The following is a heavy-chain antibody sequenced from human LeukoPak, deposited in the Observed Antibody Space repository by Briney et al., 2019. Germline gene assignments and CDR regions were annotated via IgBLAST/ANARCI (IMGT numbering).Heavy chain of an antibody. D-gene: IGHD3-10*01. CDR3: ARGPLYYGSESDY. Sequence: HGASVKVSCKASGYTFTGYYMHWVRQAPGQGLEWMGWINPNSGGTNYAQKFQDRVTMTRDTSISTAYMELSRLTSDDTAVYYCARGPLYYGSESDYWGQGTLVTVSS. CDR2: INPNSGGT. J-gene: IGHJ4*02. V-gene: IGHV1-2*02. CDR1: GYTFTGYY.